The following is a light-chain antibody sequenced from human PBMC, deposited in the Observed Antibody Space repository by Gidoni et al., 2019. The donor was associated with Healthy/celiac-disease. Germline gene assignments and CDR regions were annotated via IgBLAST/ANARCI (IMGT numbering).Light chain of an antibody. V-gene: IGKV1-39*01. CDR3: QQSYSNFT. J-gene: IGKJ4*01. Sequence: DIQLTQSPSSLSASVGDRVTITCRASQSISSYLNWYQQKPGKAPKLLIYAASSLQSGVPSRFSGSGSGRDFTLTISSLQPEDFATYYCQQSYSNFTFGGGTKVEIK. CDR1: QSISSY. CDR2: AAS.